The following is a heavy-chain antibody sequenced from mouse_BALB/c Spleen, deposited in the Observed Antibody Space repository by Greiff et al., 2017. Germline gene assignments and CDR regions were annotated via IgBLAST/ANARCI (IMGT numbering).Heavy chain of an antibody. V-gene: IGHV14-3*02. D-gene: IGHD1-1*01. CDR1: GFNITDTY. J-gene: IGHJ2*01. CDR3: AAYYYGSSGYFDY. Sequence: VQLKQSGAELVKPGASVKLSCTASGFNITDTYMHWVKQRPEQGLEWIGRIDPANGNTKYDPKFQGKATITADTSSNTAYLQLSSLTSEDTAVYYCAAYYYGSSGYFDYWGQGTTLTVSS. CDR2: IDPANGNT.